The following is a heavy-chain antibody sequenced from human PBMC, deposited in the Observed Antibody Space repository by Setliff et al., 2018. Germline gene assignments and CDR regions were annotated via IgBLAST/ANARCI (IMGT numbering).Heavy chain of an antibody. CDR2: INPGDGST. V-gene: IGHV1-46*01. J-gene: IGHJ4*02. CDR1: GYTFTTYY. D-gene: IGHD3-3*01. CDR3: ARENTAKNFWGEESDY. Sequence: ASVKVSCKASGYTFTTYYMHWVRQAPGQGLEWMGVINPGDGSTTYAQKFQGRVKMTRDTSTNTVYMQLNSLRFEGRAVYYCARENTAKNFWGEESDYWGQGTLVTVSS.